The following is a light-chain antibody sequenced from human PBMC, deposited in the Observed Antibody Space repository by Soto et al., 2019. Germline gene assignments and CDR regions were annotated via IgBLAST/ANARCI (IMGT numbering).Light chain of an antibody. J-gene: IGLJ2*01. CDR1: SSNIGSNT. CDR2: SNN. CDR3: AAWEDSLNGPV. V-gene: IGLV1-44*01. Sequence: QAVVTQPPSASGTPGQRVTISCSGSSSNIGSNTVNWYQQLPGTAPKLRIYSNNQRPSGVPDRFSGSKSGTSASLAISGLQSEDEDDYYCAAWEDSLNGPVFGRGTKLTVL.